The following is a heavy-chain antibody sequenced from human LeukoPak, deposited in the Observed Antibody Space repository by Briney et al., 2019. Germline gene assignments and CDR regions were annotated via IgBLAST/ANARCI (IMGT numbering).Heavy chain of an antibody. CDR1: GFTFSSSP. D-gene: IGHD1/OR15-1a*01. Sequence: GGSLRLSCAASGFTFSSSPILWVRQASGKGLEWVGRIRSKADNYATAYAASVQGRCTISRDDSKSTAYLQLNSLRAEDTAVYYCARAKLEHLGPHYYGMDVWGQGTTVTVSS. CDR3: ARAKLEHLGPHYYGMDV. CDR2: IRSKADNYAT. J-gene: IGHJ6*02. V-gene: IGHV3-73*01.